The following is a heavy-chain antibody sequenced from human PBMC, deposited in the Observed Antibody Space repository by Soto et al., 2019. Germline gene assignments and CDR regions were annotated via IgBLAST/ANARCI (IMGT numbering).Heavy chain of an antibody. CDR1: GGSFIGYY. CDR2: IDHSGYT. V-gene: IGHV4-34*01. CDR3: ARVNNWFDP. Sequence: QVQLQQWGAGLLKPSETLSLSCAVYGGSFIGYYWNWIRQPPGKGLEWIGEIDHSGYTNYNPSLESRVTISVDTSKKQFSLKLSYVTAADAAVYYCARVNNWFDPWGQGTLVTVSS. J-gene: IGHJ5*02.